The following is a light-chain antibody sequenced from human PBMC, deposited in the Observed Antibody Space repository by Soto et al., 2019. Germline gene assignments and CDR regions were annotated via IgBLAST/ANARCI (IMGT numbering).Light chain of an antibody. Sequence: ILMTQSSATPPVSPGGGTTPPCRASRSISRYLAWYQHQPGQAPRLLIYGASTRATGIPARFSGRGSGTEFTLTITSLQSEDFAVYYCQQYNDWLWTFGQGTKVDIK. J-gene: IGKJ1*01. CDR1: RSISRY. CDR3: QQYNDWLWT. V-gene: IGKV3-15*01. CDR2: GAS.